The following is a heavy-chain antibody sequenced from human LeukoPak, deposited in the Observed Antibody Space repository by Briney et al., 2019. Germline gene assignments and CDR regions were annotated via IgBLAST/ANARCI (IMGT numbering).Heavy chain of an antibody. J-gene: IGHJ3*02. CDR1: GGSISSGGYY. CDR2: IYYSGGT. V-gene: IGHV4-31*03. D-gene: IGHD6-19*01. Sequence: SSETLSLTCTVSGGSISSGGYYWSWIRQHPGKGLEWIGYIYYSGGTYYNPSLKSRVTISVDTSKNQFSLKLSSVTAADTAVYYCARDRKTVAGPLWAFDIWGQGTMVTVSS. CDR3: ARDRKTVAGPLWAFDI.